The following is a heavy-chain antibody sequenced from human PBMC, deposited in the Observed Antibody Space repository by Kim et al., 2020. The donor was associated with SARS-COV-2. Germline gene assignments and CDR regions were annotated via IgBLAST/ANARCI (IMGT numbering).Heavy chain of an antibody. CDR3: ARDYVWGSYRPPDAFDI. V-gene: IGHV4-31*02. J-gene: IGHJ3*02. Sequence: LKSRVTISVDTSKNQFSLKLSSVTAADTAVYYCARDYVWGSYRPPDAFDIWGQGTMVTVSS. D-gene: IGHD3-16*02.